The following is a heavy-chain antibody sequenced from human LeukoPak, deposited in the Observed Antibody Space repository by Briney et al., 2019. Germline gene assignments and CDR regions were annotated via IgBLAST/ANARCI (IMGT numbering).Heavy chain of an antibody. V-gene: IGHV1-18*01. Sequence: GASVKVSCKASGYTFTSYGISWVRQAPGQGLEWMGWISAYNGNTNYAQKLQGRVTMTTDTSTSTAYMELRSLRSDDTAVYYCARVLSDCSSTSCYIFYYYYYMDVWGKGTTVTVSS. D-gene: IGHD2-2*02. CDR2: ISAYNGNT. CDR3: ARVLSDCSSTSCYIFYYYYYMDV. J-gene: IGHJ6*03. CDR1: GYTFTSYG.